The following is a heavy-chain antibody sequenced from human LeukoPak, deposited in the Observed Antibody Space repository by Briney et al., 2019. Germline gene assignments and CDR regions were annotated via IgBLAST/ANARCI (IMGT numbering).Heavy chain of an antibody. CDR2: INANTGVT. CDR3: ARGPGGSLTGDWFDP. J-gene: IGHJ5*02. D-gene: IGHD2-15*01. V-gene: IGHV1-2*02. CDR1: GFTFTGHY. Sequence: ASMKVSCKTSGFTFTGHYMHWLRQAPGQGLEWMGWINANTGVTHYAVKFQGRVTITRDTSISTVYMDLSSLQSDDTAVYYCARGPGGSLTGDWFDPWGQGTLVTVSS.